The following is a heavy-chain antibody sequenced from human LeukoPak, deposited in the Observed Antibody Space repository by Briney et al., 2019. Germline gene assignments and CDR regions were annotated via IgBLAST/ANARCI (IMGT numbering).Heavy chain of an antibody. V-gene: IGHV4-39*07. CDR1: GGSISSSSYY. CDR3: ARVRRIMITFGGVRPKYYFDY. D-gene: IGHD3-16*01. J-gene: IGHJ4*02. CDR2: IYYSGST. Sequence: SETLSLTCTVSGGSISSSSYYWGWIRQPPGKGLEWIGSIYYSGSTYYNPSLKSRVTISVDTSKNQFSLKLSSVTAADTAVYYCARVRRIMITFGGVRPKYYFDYWGQGTLVTVSS.